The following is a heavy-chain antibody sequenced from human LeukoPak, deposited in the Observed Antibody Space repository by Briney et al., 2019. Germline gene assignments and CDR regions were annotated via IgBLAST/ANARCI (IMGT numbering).Heavy chain of an antibody. CDR2: ISSSSSYI. CDR3: ARDRVRATTYYGMDV. CDR1: GFTFSSYS. V-gene: IGHV3-21*01. Sequence: GGSLRLSCEASGFTFSSYSMNWVRQAPGKGLEWVSSISSSSSYIYYADSVKGRFTISRDNAKNSLYLQMNSLRAEDTAVYYCARDRVRATTYYGMDVWGKGTTVTVSS. D-gene: IGHD1-26*01. J-gene: IGHJ6*04.